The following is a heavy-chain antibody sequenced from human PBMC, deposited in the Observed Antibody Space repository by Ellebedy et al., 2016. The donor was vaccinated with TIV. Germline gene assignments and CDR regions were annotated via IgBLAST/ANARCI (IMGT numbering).Heavy chain of an antibody. D-gene: IGHD2-2*01. V-gene: IGHV3-43*01. CDR1: GFTFDDYS. J-gene: IGHJ4*02. CDR3: AKGRETYQLPNYFFDV. Sequence: GESLKISXAASGFTFDDYSMHWVRQAPGKGLEWVSIISWNGGKTHYAESVKGRFTISRDNSKNTMYLQMNSLRAEDTAVYYCAKGRETYQLPNYFFDVWGQGTLVTVSS. CDR2: ISWNGGKT.